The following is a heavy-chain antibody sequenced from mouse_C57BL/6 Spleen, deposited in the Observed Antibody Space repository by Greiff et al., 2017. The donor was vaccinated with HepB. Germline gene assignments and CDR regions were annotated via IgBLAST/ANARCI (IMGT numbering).Heavy chain of an antibody. D-gene: IGHD1-1*01. V-gene: IGHV5-12*01. J-gene: IGHJ3*01. CDR1: GYTFSDYY. CDR3: ARPPHYCGCSSWFAY. CDR2: ISNGGGST. Sequence: EVQVQQSGGGLVQPGGSLKLSCAASGYTFSDYYMYWVRQTPEKRLEWVAYISNGGGSTYYPDTVKGRFTISRDNATNTLYLQLSRLKSEDAAMYDCARPPHYCGCSSWFAYWGQGTLVTVAA.